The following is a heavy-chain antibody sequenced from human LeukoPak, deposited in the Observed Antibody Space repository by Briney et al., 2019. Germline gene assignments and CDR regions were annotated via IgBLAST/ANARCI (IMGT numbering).Heavy chain of an antibody. J-gene: IGHJ1*01. D-gene: IGHD2-21*01. V-gene: IGHV4-34*01. CDR3: ARDTPDCGGDCFH. CDR2: INHSGST. Sequence: SETLSLTCAVCGGSFSGYYWSWIRQPPGKGLEWIGEINHSGSTNYNPSLKSRVTISVDTSKNQFSVKLSSVTAADTAVYYCARDTPDCGGDCFHWGQGTLVTVSS. CDR1: GGSFSGYY.